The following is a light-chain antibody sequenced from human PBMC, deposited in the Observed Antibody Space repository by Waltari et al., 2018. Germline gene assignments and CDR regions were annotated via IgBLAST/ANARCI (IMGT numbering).Light chain of an antibody. V-gene: IGKV2-28*01. J-gene: IGKJ2*01. Sequence: PASISCRSSLSLLHSNKFNYLDWYLQKPGQSPQLLIYLGSNRASGVPDRFSGSGSGTDFTLNISRVEAEDVGVYYCMQALQTPRTFGQGTRLEIK. CDR1: LSLLHSNKFNY. CDR3: MQALQTPRT. CDR2: LGS.